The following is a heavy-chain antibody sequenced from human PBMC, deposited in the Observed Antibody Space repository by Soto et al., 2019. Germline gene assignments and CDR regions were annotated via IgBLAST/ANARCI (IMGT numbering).Heavy chain of an antibody. J-gene: IGHJ5*02. V-gene: IGHV4-39*01. CDR2: IYYSGSI. Sequence: PSETLSLTCTVSGGSISSSDYYWAWIRQPPGKGLEWLATIYYSGSIYYSPSLESRATISVDTSKNQISLNLSSVTAADTALYYCARHRNNRGSWYWVDPWGQGTLVTVSS. CDR3: ARHRNNRGSWYWVDP. CDR1: GGSISSSDYY. D-gene: IGHD6-13*01.